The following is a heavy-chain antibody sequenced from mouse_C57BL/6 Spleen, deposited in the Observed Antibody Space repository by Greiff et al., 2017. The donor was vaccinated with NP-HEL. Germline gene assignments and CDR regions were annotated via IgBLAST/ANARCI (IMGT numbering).Heavy chain of an antibody. CDR1: GFTFSSYA. CDR3: ARDKNDYDLFAY. CDR2: ISDGGSYT. V-gene: IGHV5-4*01. J-gene: IGHJ3*01. Sequence: EVQLVESGGGLVKPGGSLKLSCAASGFTFSSYAMSWVRQTPEKRLEWVATISDGGSYTYYPDNVKGRFTISRENAKNNLYLQMSHLKSEDTAMYYCARDKNDYDLFAYWGKGTLVTGSA. D-gene: IGHD2-4*01.